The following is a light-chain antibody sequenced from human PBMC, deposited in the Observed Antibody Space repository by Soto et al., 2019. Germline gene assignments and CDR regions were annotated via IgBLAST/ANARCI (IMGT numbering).Light chain of an antibody. V-gene: IGLV1-44*01. CDR3: TAWDDSLRAVL. Sequence: QSLLTQPPSASWTPGHRVTISCSGGSSNIGSNTVNWYQHLPGAAPKLLIYGNDQRPSGVPDRFSGSKSGTSVFLAISGLQSEDEADYYCTAWDDSLRAVLFGGGTKLTVL. CDR2: GND. CDR1: SSNIGSNT. J-gene: IGLJ2*01.